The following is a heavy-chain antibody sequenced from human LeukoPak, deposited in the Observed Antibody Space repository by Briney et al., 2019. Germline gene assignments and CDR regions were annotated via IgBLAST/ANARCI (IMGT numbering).Heavy chain of an antibody. V-gene: IGHV1-69*13. CDR1: GCTFISYV. CDR2: IIPIFGTA. J-gene: IGHJ4*02. Sequence: ASVKVSCKASGCTFISYVISWVRQAPGQGLEWMGGIIPIFGTANYAQKFQGRVTITADESTSTAYMELSSLRSEDTAVYYCARTPPGYSYGHNYFDYWGQGTLVTVSS. D-gene: IGHD5-18*01. CDR3: ARTPPGYSYGHNYFDY.